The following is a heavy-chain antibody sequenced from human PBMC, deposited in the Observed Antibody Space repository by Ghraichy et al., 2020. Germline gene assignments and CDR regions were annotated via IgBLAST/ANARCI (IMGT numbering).Heavy chain of an antibody. J-gene: IGHJ5*02. Sequence: GGSLRLSCAASGFTFSSYSMNWVRQAPGKGLEWVSSISSSSSYIYYADSVKGRFTISRDNAKNSLYLQMNSLRAEDTAVYYCARAPNPYYYGSGDGPWFDPWGQGTLVTVSS. CDR3: ARAPNPYYYGSGDGPWFDP. D-gene: IGHD3-10*01. CDR1: GFTFSSYS. CDR2: ISSSSSYI. V-gene: IGHV3-21*01.